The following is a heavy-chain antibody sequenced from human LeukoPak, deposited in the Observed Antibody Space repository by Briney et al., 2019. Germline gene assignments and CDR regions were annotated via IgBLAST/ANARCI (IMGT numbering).Heavy chain of an antibody. CDR2: IYYSGST. CDR3: ARVRSSSSLPPGPGYFDY. J-gene: IGHJ4*02. Sequence: SETLSLTCTVSGGSISSYYWSWIRQPPGKGLEWIGYIYYSGSTDYNPSLKSRVTISVDTSKNQFSLKLSSVTAADTAVYYCARVRSSSSLPPGPGYFDYWGQGTLVTVSS. V-gene: IGHV4-59*13. CDR1: GGSISSYY. D-gene: IGHD6-6*01.